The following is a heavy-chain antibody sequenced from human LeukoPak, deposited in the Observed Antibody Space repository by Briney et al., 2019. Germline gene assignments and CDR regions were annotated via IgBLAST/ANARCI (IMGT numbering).Heavy chain of an antibody. D-gene: IGHD3-22*01. Sequence: SETLSLTCTVSGGSISSTSYYWSWIRQPAGKGLEWIGHIYTTGSTYYNPSLKSRVIVSLDKSKNQFSLILRSVTAADAAVYYCATDRGYYDTIGYTYNWFDPWGQGTLVTVSS. CDR2: IYTTGST. CDR1: GGSISSTSYY. CDR3: ATDRGYYDTIGYTYNWFDP. J-gene: IGHJ5*02. V-gene: IGHV4-61*09.